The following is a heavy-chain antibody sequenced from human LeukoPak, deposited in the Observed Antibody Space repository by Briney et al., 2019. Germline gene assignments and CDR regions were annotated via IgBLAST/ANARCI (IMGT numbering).Heavy chain of an antibody. Sequence: GGSLRLSCAASGFAFSGYEMNWVPQAPGKGRERVSCINSDGNTVYYADSVKGRFTIINDQAKNSLYLQMNSLRAQDPALYYYAPKKLRVVTAIRFMDVWAEGPAVTVFS. V-gene: IGHV3-48*03. J-gene: IGHJ6*01. CDR3: APKKLRVVTAIRFMDV. CDR1: GFAFSGYE. D-gene: IGHD2-21*02. CDR2: INSDGNTV.